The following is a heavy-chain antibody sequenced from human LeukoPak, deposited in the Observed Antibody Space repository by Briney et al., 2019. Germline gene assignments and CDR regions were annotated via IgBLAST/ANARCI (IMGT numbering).Heavy chain of an antibody. CDR1: GFTFSNYW. CDR2: INRGGSTT. J-gene: IGHJ4*02. V-gene: IGHV3-74*01. CDR3: SRGRKSGESSEIDF. D-gene: IGHD3-10*01. Sequence: GGSLRLSCAASGFTFSNYWVHWVRQAPGKGLVWVSRINRGGSTTNYADSVKGRFTVSRDNAKNTLNLQMNSLRAEDTAVYYCSRGRKSGESSEIDFWGQGTLVTVSS.